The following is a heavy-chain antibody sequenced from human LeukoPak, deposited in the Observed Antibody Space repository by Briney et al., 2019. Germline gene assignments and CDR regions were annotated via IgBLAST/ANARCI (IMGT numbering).Heavy chain of an antibody. J-gene: IGHJ4*02. CDR3: ARGGGQQLVHPCDY. CDR2: IYTSGST. Sequence: PSETLSLTCTVSVGSIRSGSDHGSWIRQPAGKGLEWIGRIYTSGSTNYNPSLKSRVTISVDTSKNQFSLKLSSVTAADTAVYYCARGGGQQLVHPCDYWGQGTLVTVSS. V-gene: IGHV4-61*02. D-gene: IGHD6-13*01. CDR1: VGSIRSGSDH.